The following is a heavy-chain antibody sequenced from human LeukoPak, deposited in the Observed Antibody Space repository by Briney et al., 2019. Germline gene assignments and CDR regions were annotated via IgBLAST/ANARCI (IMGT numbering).Heavy chain of an antibody. CDR2: ITGSGGST. V-gene: IGHV3-23*01. CDR1: GFTFDNFA. J-gene: IGHJ4*02. D-gene: IGHD3-10*01. Sequence: GGSLRLSCAPPGFTFDNFAMTWVRQAPGKGLEWVSEITGSGGSTYYADSVKGRFTISRDNSKNTLYLQMNSLRAEDTAIYYCARELFDFDYWGQGTLVTVPS. CDR3: ARELFDFDY.